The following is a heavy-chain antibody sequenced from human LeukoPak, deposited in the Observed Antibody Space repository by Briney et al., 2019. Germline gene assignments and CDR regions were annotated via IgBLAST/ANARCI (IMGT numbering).Heavy chain of an antibody. Sequence: PGGSLRLSCAASGFTFSNYGMHWVRQVPGKGLEWVAAIWFDGIRKYYADSVKGRLTISRDNSKNTLYLQMNSLRAEDTAVYYCGRDLEDSSPFGAFDMWGQGTMVTVSS. CDR2: IWFDGIRK. CDR1: GFTFSNYG. D-gene: IGHD3-22*01. J-gene: IGHJ3*02. V-gene: IGHV3-33*01. CDR3: GRDLEDSSPFGAFDM.